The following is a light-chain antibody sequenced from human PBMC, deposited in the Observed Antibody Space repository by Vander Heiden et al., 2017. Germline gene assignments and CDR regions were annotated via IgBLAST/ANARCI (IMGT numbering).Light chain of an antibody. CDR1: QSVSSN. V-gene: IGKV3-15*01. Sequence: EIVMTQSPATLSVSPGERATLSCRASQSVSSNLAWYQQKPGQAPRLLIYGASTRATGIPARFSGSGYGTEFTLTISSLQSEDFAVYYCQQDKNWPPLTFGGRTKVEIK. CDR3: QQDKNWPPLT. CDR2: GAS. J-gene: IGKJ4*01.